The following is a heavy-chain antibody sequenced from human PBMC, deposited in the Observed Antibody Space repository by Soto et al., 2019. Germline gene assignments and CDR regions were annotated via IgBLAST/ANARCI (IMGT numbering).Heavy chain of an antibody. CDR2: ISSSGSTI. J-gene: IGHJ3*02. D-gene: IGHD3-10*01. V-gene: IGHV3-48*03. Sequence: GGSLRLSCVASGFTFSSYEMNWVRQAPGKGLEWVSYISSSGSTIYYADSVKGRFTISRDNAKNSLYLQMNSLRAEDTAVYYCARDDGYAFDIWGQGTMVTVSS. CDR3: ARDDGYAFDI. CDR1: GFTFSSYE.